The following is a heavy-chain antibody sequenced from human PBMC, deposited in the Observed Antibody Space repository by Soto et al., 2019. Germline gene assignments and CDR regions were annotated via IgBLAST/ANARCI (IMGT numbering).Heavy chain of an antibody. CDR3: AHSALQAGDFDY. CDR2: IYWDDDK. Sequence: QITLKESGPTLVKPTQTLTLTCTFSGFSLSTSGVSVGWIRQPPGKALEWLALIYWDDDKRYSPSLKSRRTITKYTSNTQVVLTMTHMDPVDTATYYCAHSALQAGDFDYWGQGTLVTVSS. V-gene: IGHV2-5*02. D-gene: IGHD1-26*01. CDR1: GFSLSTSGVS. J-gene: IGHJ4*02.